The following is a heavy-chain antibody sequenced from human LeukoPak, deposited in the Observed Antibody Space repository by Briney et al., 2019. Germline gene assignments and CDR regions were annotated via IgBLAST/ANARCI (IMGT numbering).Heavy chain of an antibody. D-gene: IGHD2-21*02. J-gene: IGHJ4*02. CDR1: GFTFSGYG. CDR2: ISYDGSHK. CDR3: AKDSCGGDCYSFDY. Sequence: GRPLRLSCAASGFTFSGYGMHWVRQAPGKGLEWVAVISYDGSHKYYADSVKGRFAISRDSSKNTLYLQMNSLRAEDTAVYYCAKDSCGGDCYSFDYWGQGTLVTVSS. V-gene: IGHV3-30*18.